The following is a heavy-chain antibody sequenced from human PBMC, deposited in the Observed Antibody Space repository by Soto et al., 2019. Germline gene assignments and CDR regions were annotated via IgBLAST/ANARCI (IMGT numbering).Heavy chain of an antibody. J-gene: IGHJ4*02. CDR3: GRVVEGATRDIGFDS. CDR1: GGSLNSSSYF. Sequence: SETLSLSCSVSGGSLNSSSYFWGWIRQPPGKALEFIGSMYYTGTTHYNPSLKSRVTISADRSKNQFSLRVNSVTVADTAVYHSGRVVEGATRDIGFDSWDQGILVTVSS. V-gene: IGHV4-39*01. CDR2: MYYTGTT. D-gene: IGHD2-15*01.